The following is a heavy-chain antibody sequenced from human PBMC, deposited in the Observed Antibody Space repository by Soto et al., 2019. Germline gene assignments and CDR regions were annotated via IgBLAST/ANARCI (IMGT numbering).Heavy chain of an antibody. CDR2: ISYDGSNK. V-gene: IGHV3-30*18. J-gene: IGHJ4*02. CDR3: ANPGRYYYGSGSYYVY. CDR1: GFTFSSYG. D-gene: IGHD3-10*01. Sequence: GGSLRLSCAASGFTFSSYGMHWVRQAPGKGLEWVAVISYDGSNKYYADSVKGRFTISRDNSKNTLYLQMNSLRAEDTAVYYCANPGRYYYGSGSYYVYWGQGTLVTVSS.